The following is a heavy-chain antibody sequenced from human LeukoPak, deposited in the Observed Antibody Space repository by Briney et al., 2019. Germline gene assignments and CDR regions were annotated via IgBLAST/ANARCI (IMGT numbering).Heavy chain of an antibody. V-gene: IGHV4-59*12. CDR2: IYYSGST. CDR3: ARESASWGNNWFDP. D-gene: IGHD7-27*01. CDR1: GGSISSYY. J-gene: IGHJ5*02. Sequence: SETLSLTCTVSGGSISSYYWSWIRQPPGKGLEWIGYIYYSGSTNYNPSLKSRVTISVDRSKNQFSLKLSSVTAADTAVYYCARESASWGNNWFDPWGQGTLVTVSS.